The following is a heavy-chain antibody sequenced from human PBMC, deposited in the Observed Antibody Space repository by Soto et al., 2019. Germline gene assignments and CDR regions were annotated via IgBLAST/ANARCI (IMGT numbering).Heavy chain of an antibody. Sequence: QLQLQESGPGLVKPSETLSLTCTVSGGSISSISYYWGWIRQPPGKGLEWIGFIYYSGSTYYNPSLKSRATVSVDTSKNRFSLKLTSVAAADTAVYYCASRWGSGWSSFDFWGQGTLVTVSS. CDR3: ASRWGSGWSSFDF. J-gene: IGHJ4*02. CDR1: GGSISSISYY. CDR2: IYYSGST. D-gene: IGHD6-19*01. V-gene: IGHV4-39*02.